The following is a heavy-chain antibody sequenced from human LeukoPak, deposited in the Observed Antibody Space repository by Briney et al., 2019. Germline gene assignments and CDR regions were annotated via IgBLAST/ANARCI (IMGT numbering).Heavy chain of an antibody. CDR3: ARYSSRTFFAFNV. Sequence: SETLSLTCIVSGGSISSSSYYWGWIRQPPGKGLEWIGSIYYSGSTYYNPSLKSRVIISVDTSKNQFSLKVTSVTAADTAVYYCARYSSRTFFAFNVWGQGTLVTVSS. CDR1: GGSISSSSYY. J-gene: IGHJ3*01. V-gene: IGHV4-39*07. D-gene: IGHD6-13*01. CDR2: IYYSGST.